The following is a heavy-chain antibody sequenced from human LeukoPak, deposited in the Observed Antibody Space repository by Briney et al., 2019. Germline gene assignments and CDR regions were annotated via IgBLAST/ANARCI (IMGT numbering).Heavy chain of an antibody. CDR1: GGSFSGYY. V-gene: IGHV4-34*01. D-gene: IGHD2-2*02. CDR2: INHSGST. J-gene: IGHJ5*02. Sequence: SETLSLTCAVYGGSFSGYYWSWIRQPPGKGLEWIGEINHSGSTNYNPSLKSRVTISVDTSKNQFSLKLSSVTAADTAVYYCASTVAAEYCSSTSCYTAGFDPWGQGTLVTVSS. CDR3: ASTVAAEYCSSTSCYTAGFDP.